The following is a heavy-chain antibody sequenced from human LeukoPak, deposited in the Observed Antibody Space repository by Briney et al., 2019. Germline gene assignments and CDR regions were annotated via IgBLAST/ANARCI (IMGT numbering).Heavy chain of an antibody. CDR2: IIPIFGTA. Sequence: GASVKVSCTASGGTFSSYAISWVRQAPGQGLKWMGGIIPIFGTANYAQKFQGRVTITADESASTAYMELSSLRSEDTAVYYCASSPYHYDFWSGYPTDYYYYGMDVWGQGTTVTVSS. CDR1: GGTFSSYA. D-gene: IGHD3-3*01. CDR3: ASSPYHYDFWSGYPTDYYYYGMDV. J-gene: IGHJ6*02. V-gene: IGHV1-69*13.